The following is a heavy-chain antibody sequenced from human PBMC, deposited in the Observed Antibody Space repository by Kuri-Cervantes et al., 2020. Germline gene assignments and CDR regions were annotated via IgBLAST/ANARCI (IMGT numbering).Heavy chain of an antibody. CDR1: GFSFSSYA. CDR2: MSYDGFNK. V-gene: IGHV3-30-3*01. CDR3: AKGRCSDGTCYPTYFDY. D-gene: IGHD2-15*01. Sequence: GGSLRLSCAASGFSFSSYAMHWVRQAPGKGLEWVAVMSYDGFNKYYADSVKGRFTVSRDNSKNTVYLQMNSLRAEDTAVYYCAKGRCSDGTCYPTYFDYWGQGTLVTVSS. J-gene: IGHJ4*02.